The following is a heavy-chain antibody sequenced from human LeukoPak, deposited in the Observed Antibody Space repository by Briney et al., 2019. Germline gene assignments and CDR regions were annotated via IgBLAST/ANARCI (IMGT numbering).Heavy chain of an antibody. V-gene: IGHV3-21*01. Sequence: GGSLRLSCAASGFTFSSYSMNWVRQAPGKGLDWVSSISSSSSYIYYADSVKGRFTISRDNAKNSLYLQMNSLRAEDTAVYYCASTAGYSYGFSWFDYWGQGTLVTVSS. CDR3: ASTAGYSYGFSWFDY. CDR1: GFTFSSYS. CDR2: ISSSSSYI. J-gene: IGHJ4*02. D-gene: IGHD5-18*01.